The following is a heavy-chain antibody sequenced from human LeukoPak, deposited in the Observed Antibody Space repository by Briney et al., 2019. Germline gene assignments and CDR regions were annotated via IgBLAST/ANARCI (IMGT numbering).Heavy chain of an antibody. CDR1: GGSFSGYY. J-gene: IGHJ3*02. CDR3: ARGLSYYYDSSGSHAFDI. Sequence: SETLSLTCAVYGGSFSGYYWSWIRQPPGKGLEWIGEINHSGSTNYNPSLKSRVTISVDTSKNQFSLKLSSVTAADTAAYYCARGLSYYYDSSGSHAFDIWGQGTMVTVSS. D-gene: IGHD3-22*01. V-gene: IGHV4-34*01. CDR2: INHSGST.